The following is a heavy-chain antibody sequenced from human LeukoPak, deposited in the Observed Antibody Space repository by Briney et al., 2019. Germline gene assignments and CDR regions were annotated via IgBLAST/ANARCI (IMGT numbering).Heavy chain of an antibody. CDR2: IYHSGTA. CDR3: ARVSGRGSTYASFDS. V-gene: IGHV4-30-2*01. CDR1: GGSISIAGYS. D-gene: IGHD5-18*01. Sequence: SQTLSLTCAVSGGSISIAGYSWSWIRQPPGKGLEWIGYIYHSGTAYYNPSLKSRVTISVDTSKNQFSLRLNSVTAADTAVYYCARVSGRGSTYASFDSWGQGTLVTVSS. J-gene: IGHJ4*02.